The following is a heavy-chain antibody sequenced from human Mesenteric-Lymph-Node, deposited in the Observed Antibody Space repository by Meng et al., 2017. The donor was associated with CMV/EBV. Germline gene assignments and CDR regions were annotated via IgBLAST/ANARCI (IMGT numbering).Heavy chain of an antibody. CDR1: GFTFSSYW. J-gene: IGHJ4*02. Sequence: LTCAASGFTFSSYWMHWVRQVPGKGLVWVSSINNQGGFTTYADSVKGRFTVSRENPKNTVYLQMNSLRAEDTAVYYCGDFEAGWGQGTLVTVSS. D-gene: IGHD3-3*01. CDR3: GDFEAG. CDR2: INNQGGFT. V-gene: IGHV3-74*03.